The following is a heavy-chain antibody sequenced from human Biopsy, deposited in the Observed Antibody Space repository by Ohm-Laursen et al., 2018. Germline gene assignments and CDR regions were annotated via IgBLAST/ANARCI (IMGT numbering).Heavy chain of an antibody. J-gene: IGHJ2*01. CDR1: GGPIDSYY. D-gene: IGHD5-24*01. V-gene: IGHV4-59*12. Sequence: TLSLPCTVSGGPIDSYYWSWIPQPPGKALEWIGYIYFTGRTSYNPSLKSRVTMSVNTSKKQFPLRLSSVTAADTAVYYCASAGYNPDWNFDLWGRGTRVTVSS. CDR2: IYFTGRT. CDR3: ASAGYNPDWNFDL.